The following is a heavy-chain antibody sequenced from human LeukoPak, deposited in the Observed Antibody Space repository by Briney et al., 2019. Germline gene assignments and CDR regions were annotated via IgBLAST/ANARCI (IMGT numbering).Heavy chain of an antibody. CDR2: ISSDSGAR. J-gene: IGHJ5*02. Sequence: GGSLRLSCGASGLTLSTYSMNWVRQAPGKGLEGVSYISSDSGARYYADSVKGRFTIFRDNAKNSLYLQMNSLRAEDTAVYYCARATQPGFDPWGQGTLVTVSS. V-gene: IGHV3-48*01. CDR1: GLTLSTYS. CDR3: ARATQPGFDP. D-gene: IGHD2-15*01.